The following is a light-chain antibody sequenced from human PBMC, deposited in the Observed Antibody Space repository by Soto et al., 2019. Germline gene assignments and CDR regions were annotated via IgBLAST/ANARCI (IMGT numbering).Light chain of an antibody. CDR3: QQYGSSPQT. J-gene: IGKJ1*01. Sequence: EIVLTQSPGTLSLSPGERATLSCRASQSVSYNYLAWYQQRPGQAPRLLVSGASHRPAGIPDRFAGSGSGTDFTLIISRLEPEDFGVYYWQQYGSSPQTFGQGTTVEI. CDR1: QSVSYNY. CDR2: GAS. V-gene: IGKV3-20*01.